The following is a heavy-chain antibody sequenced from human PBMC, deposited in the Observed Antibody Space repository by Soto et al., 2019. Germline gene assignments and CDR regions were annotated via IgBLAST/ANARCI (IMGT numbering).Heavy chain of an antibody. CDR1: GFSLGSYG. D-gene: IGHD6-13*01. Sequence: QVQLVESGGGVVQPGRSLRLSCDVSGFSLGSYGMHWVRQAPGKGLEWVAVIGFDGKNENYGDSVKGRFTVSRDNSRXXLYXXXXXXXXXXTAVYFCAREIGYSSTWPAYWGQGTLVTVSS. V-gene: IGHV3-33*01. CDR2: IGFDGKNE. J-gene: IGHJ4*02. CDR3: AREIGYSSTWPAY.